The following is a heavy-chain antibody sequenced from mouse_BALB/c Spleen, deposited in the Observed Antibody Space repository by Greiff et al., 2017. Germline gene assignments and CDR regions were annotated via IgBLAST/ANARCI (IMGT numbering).Heavy chain of an antibody. CDR1: GYAFTSYW. CDR2: IYPGDGDT. D-gene: IGHD2-3*01. V-gene: IGHV1-80*01. Sequence: VQLQESGAELVRPGPSVKFSCTVSGYAFTSYWMNWVKQRPGKGLEWIGQIYPGDGDTNYNGKFKGKATLTADKSSSTAYMQLSSLTSEDSAVYFGAREGAIYDGYPFDYWGQGTTLTVSS. CDR3: AREGAIYDGYPFDY. J-gene: IGHJ2*01.